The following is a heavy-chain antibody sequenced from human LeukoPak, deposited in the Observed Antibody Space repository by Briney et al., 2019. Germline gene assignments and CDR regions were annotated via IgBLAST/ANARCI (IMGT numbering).Heavy chain of an antibody. V-gene: IGHV1-2*02. CDR2: INPNSGGT. J-gene: IGHJ3*02. CDR3: ARIPAGGYGSAFDI. D-gene: IGHD5-12*01. Sequence: ASVKVSCKASGYTFTSYDINWVRQAPGQGLEWMGWINPNSGGTNYAQKFQGRVTMTRDTSISTAYMELSRLRSDDTAVYYCARIPAGGYGSAFDIWGQGTMVTVSS. CDR1: GYTFTSYD.